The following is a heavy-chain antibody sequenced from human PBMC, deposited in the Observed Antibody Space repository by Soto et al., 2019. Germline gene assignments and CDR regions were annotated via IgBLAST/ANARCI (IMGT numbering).Heavy chain of an antibody. J-gene: IGHJ4*02. D-gene: IGHD3-3*01. Sequence: QITLNESGPTAVRPTETLTLTCRFSGFSLTTSGVGVGCVRQSPGKAPEWLALINWDEDKRYSESLKSRLTITKDTSKNPVVLTVANLDPTDTATYYCAHRVLRTVFGLVTTTAIYFDFWGQGTPVAVSS. CDR3: AHRVLRTVFGLVTTTAIYFDF. V-gene: IGHV2-5*02. CDR1: GFSLTTSGVG. CDR2: INWDEDK.